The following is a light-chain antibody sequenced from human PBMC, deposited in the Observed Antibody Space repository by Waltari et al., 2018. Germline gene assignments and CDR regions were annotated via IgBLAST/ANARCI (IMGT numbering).Light chain of an antibody. CDR1: FYPYSF. V-gene: IGLV2-14*03. CDR2: GVS. J-gene: IGLJ2*01. CDR3: TSYAGSTLFVI. Sequence: QSALTQPASVSGSAGQSIIVSCTGFYPYSFFPWYQQQPGKAPRLIIYGVSERPSGVSHRFSGSKSGSTAYLTISGLQAEDEANYFCTSYAGSTLFVIFGGGTKLTVL.